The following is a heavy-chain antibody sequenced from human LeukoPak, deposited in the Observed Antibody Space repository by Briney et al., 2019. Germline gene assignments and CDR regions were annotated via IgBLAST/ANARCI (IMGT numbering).Heavy chain of an antibody. CDR1: GFTVSSNY. CDR2: IYSSGST. D-gene: IGHD5-18*01. CDR3: ARDQAAMVSDAFDI. J-gene: IGHJ3*02. Sequence: GGSLRLSCAASGFTVSSNYMNWVRQAPGKGLEWVSVIYSSGSTYYADSVKGRFTISRDNSKNTLYLQMNSLRAEDTAVYYCARDQAAMVSDAFDIWGQGTMVTVSS. V-gene: IGHV3-66*01.